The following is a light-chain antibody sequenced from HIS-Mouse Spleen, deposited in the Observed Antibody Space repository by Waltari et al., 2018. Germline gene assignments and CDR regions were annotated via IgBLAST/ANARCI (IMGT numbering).Light chain of an antibody. V-gene: IGKV3-11*01. J-gene: IGKJ2*01. Sequence: EIVLTQSPATLSLSPGERATLSCRASQSVSSYLAWSQQKPGQAPRLLIYDASNWATGIPARFSGSGSGTDFTLTISSLEPEDFAVYYCQQRSNWPYTFGQGTKLEIK. CDR2: DAS. CDR1: QSVSSY. CDR3: QQRSNWPYT.